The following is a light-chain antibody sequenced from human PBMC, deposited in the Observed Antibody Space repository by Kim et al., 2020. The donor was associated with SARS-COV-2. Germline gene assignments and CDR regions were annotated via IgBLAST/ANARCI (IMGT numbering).Light chain of an antibody. CDR1: SPKIGAGFD. V-gene: IGLV1-40*01. CDR2: NND. CDR3: QSYDDSLSGSV. J-gene: IGLJ2*01. Sequence: QRVTISCTGSSPKIGAGFDVAWYQRLPGAAPKLLIYNNDNRPSGVPDRFSGSGSGASASLTITGLQAEDEADYVCQSYDDSLSGSVFGGGTQLTVL.